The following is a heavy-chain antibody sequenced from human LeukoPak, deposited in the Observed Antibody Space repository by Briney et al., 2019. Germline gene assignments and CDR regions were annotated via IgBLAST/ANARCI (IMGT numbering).Heavy chain of an antibody. V-gene: IGHV4-30-2*01. D-gene: IGHD3-22*01. J-gene: IGHJ3*02. CDR3: ARDVKTVVVIKDAFDI. CDR1: GGSISSGGYS. CDR2: IYHSGST. Sequence: SETLSLTCAVSGGSISSGGYSWSWIRQPPGKGLEWIGYIYHSGSTYYNPSLKSRVTISVDTSKNQFSLKLSSVTAADTAVYYCARDVKTVVVIKDAFDIWGQGTMVTVSS.